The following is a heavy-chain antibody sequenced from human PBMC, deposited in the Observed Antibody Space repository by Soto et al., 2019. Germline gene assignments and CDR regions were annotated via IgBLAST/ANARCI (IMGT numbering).Heavy chain of an antibody. CDR1: GGSISSGDYY. V-gene: IGHV4-30-4*01. CDR2: IYYSGST. Sequence: PSETLSLTCTVSGGSISSGDYYWSWIRQPPGKGLEWIGYIYYSGSTYYNPSLKSRVTISVDTSKNQFSLKLSPVTAADTAVYYCARDRGDYGMDVWGKGTTVTVSS. D-gene: IGHD3-10*01. J-gene: IGHJ6*04. CDR3: ARDRGDYGMDV.